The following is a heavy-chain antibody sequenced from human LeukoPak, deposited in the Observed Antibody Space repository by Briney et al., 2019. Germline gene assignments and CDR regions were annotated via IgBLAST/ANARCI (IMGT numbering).Heavy chain of an antibody. D-gene: IGHD3-22*01. CDR2: IYYSGST. Sequence: SETLSLTCTVSGGSISSSSYYWGWIRQPPGKELEWIGSIYYSGSTYYNPSLKSRVTISVDTSKNQFSLKLSSVTAADTAVYYCARQDARWVLPDYWGQGTLVTVSS. J-gene: IGHJ4*02. CDR1: GGSISSSSYY. V-gene: IGHV4-39*01. CDR3: ARQDARWVLPDY.